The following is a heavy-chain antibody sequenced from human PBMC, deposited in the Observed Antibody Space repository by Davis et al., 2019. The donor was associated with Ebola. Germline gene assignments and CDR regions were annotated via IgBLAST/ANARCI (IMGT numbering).Heavy chain of an antibody. D-gene: IGHD6-13*01. J-gene: IGHJ6*02. Sequence: GESLKISCAASGFTFSSYAMRWVRQAPGKGLEWVSAISGSGGSTYYADSVKGRFTISRDNSKNTLCLQMNSLRAEDTAVYYCAREDPDSSSWDYYYYGMDVWGQGTTVTVSS. V-gene: IGHV3-23*01. CDR1: GFTFSSYA. CDR2: ISGSGGST. CDR3: AREDPDSSSWDYYYYGMDV.